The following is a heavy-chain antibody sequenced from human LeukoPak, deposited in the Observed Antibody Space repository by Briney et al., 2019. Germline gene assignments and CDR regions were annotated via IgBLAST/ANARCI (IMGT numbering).Heavy chain of an antibody. Sequence: PSETLSFTCTVSGGPISSYYWSWIRQPPGKGLEWIGYIYYSGSTNYNPSLKSRVTISVDTSKNQFSLKLSSVTAADTAVYYCARDSWNGDYLRDAFDIWGQGTMVTVSS. D-gene: IGHD4-17*01. CDR3: ARDSWNGDYLRDAFDI. CDR1: GGPISSYY. V-gene: IGHV4-59*01. J-gene: IGHJ3*02. CDR2: IYYSGST.